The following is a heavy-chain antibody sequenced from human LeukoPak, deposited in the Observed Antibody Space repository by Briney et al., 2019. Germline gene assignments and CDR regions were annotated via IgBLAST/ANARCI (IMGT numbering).Heavy chain of an antibody. V-gene: IGHV4-39*07. CDR3: ARKRFMITFGGVIGREYDY. CDR1: GGSISRSSYY. D-gene: IGHD3-16*02. Sequence: SETLSLTCIVSGGSISRSSYYWGWIRQPPGKGLEWIGITYYTGSTNYNPSLKSRVTISVDKSKNQFSLKLSSVTAADTAVYYCARKRFMITFGGVIGREYDYWGQGTLVTVTS. CDR2: TYYTGST. J-gene: IGHJ4*02.